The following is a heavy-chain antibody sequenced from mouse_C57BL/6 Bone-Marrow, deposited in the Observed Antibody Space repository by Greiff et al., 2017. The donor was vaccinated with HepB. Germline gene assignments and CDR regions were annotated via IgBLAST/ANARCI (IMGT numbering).Heavy chain of an antibody. D-gene: IGHD1-1*01. J-gene: IGHJ1*03. CDR2: IHPSSGSI. CDR1: GYTFTSYW. CDR3: SRSILYCDIDV. V-gene: IGHV1-64*01. Sequence: HVQLQQPGADLVKPGASVKLSCKASGYTFTSYWMSWVKQSPGQGLEWIGIIHPSSGSINYNETVKSKATLTVDKASSTTYMQLSSLTSEDSAIYYYSRSILYCDIDVWGTGTTVTVSS.